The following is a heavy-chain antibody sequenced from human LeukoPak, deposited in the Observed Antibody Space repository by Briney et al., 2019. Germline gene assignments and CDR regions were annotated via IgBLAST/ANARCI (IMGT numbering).Heavy chain of an antibody. CDR3: ARDGDRIAVAGQYYYYYGIDV. D-gene: IGHD6-19*01. CDR2: ISSSSSYT. V-gene: IGHV3-11*06. CDR1: GFTFSDYY. Sequence: GGSPRLSCAASGFTFSDYYMSWIRQAPGKGLEWVSYISSSSSYTNYADSVKGRFTISRDNAKNSLYLQMNSLRAEDTAVYYCARDGDRIAVAGQYYYYYGIDVWGKGTTVTVSS. J-gene: IGHJ6*04.